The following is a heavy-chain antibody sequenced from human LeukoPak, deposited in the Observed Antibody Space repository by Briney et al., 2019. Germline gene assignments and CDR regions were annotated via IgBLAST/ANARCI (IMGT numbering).Heavy chain of an antibody. CDR1: GFTFSSYA. CDR2: ISGSGGST. D-gene: IGHD2-2*01. Sequence: GGSLRLSCAASGFTFSSYAMSWVRQAPGKGLEWVSAISGSGGSTYYADSVKGRFTISRDNSKNTLYLQMNSLRAEDTAVYYCAKVSNCSSTSCYFDYWGRGTLVTVSS. CDR3: AKVSNCSSTSCYFDY. V-gene: IGHV3-23*01. J-gene: IGHJ4*02.